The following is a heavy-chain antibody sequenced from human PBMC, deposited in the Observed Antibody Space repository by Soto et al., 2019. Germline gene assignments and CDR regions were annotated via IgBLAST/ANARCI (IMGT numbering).Heavy chain of an antibody. CDR3: ARGGSGSYPADWGYYYGMDV. V-gene: IGHV4-31*03. J-gene: IGHJ6*02. D-gene: IGHD1-26*01. CDR2: IYYSGST. CDR1: GGSISSGGYY. Sequence: SETLSLTCTVSGGSISSGGYYWSWIRQHPGKGLECIGYIYYSGSTYYNPSLKSRVTISVDTSKNQFSLKLSSVTAADTAVYYCARGGSGSYPADWGYYYGMDVWGQGTTVTVSS.